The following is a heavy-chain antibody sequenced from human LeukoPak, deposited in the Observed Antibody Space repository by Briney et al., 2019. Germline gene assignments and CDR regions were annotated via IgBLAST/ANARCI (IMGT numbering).Heavy chain of an antibody. CDR1: GGSISSSSYY. CDR3: ARGTVGYCSGGSCQGWFDP. J-gene: IGHJ5*02. CDR2: IYYSGST. Sequence: SETLSLTCTVSGGSISSSSYYWGWIRQPPGTGLEWIGSIYYSGSTYYNPSLKSRVTISVDRSKNQFSLKLSSVTAADTAVYYCARGTVGYCSGGSCQGWFDPWGQGTLVTVSS. D-gene: IGHD2-15*01. V-gene: IGHV4-39*07.